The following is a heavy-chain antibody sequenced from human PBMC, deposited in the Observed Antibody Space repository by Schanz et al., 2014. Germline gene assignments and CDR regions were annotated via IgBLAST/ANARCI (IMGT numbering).Heavy chain of an antibody. CDR2: IGYLGDT. CDR1: GFTLSNSD. D-gene: IGHD1-1*01. V-gene: IGHV3-13*01. CDR3: ARGTDWNLHY. Sequence: EGQLAESGGGLVQPGGSLRLSCAASGFTLSNSDMHWVRQGTGKGLEWVSTIGYLGDTYYPDSVKGRFTFSRDSGQNSLYLQMNSLRAGDTAVYYCARGTDWNLHYWGQGALVTVSS. J-gene: IGHJ4*02.